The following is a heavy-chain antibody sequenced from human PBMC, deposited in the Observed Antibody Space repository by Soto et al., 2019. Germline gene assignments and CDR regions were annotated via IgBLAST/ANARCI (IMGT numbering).Heavy chain of an antibody. CDR1: GYTFTSYG. CDR2: ISAYNGNT. J-gene: IGHJ4*02. D-gene: IGHD2-21*02. V-gene: IGHV1-18*04. Sequence: QVQLVQSGAEVKKPGASVKVSCKASGYTFTSYGISWVRQAPGQGLEWMGWISAYNGNTNYAQKLQGRVTMTTDTSTSTAYMELRSLRADDTAVYYCARDRVYATVVTGGELLFDYWGQGTLVTVSS. CDR3: ARDRVYATVVTGGELLFDY.